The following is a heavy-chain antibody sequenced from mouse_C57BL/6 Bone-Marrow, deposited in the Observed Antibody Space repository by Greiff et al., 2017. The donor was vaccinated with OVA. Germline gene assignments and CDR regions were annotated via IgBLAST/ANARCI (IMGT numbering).Heavy chain of an antibody. J-gene: IGHJ3*01. Sequence: QVQLKQSGPELVKPGASVKISCKASGYAFSSSWMNWVKQRPGKGLEWIGRIYPGDGDTNYNGKFKGKATLTADKSSSTAYMQLSSLTSEDSAVYFCARQNYGYDGAWCAYWGQGTLVTVSA. V-gene: IGHV1-82*01. D-gene: IGHD2-2*01. CDR3: ARQNYGYDGAWCAY. CDR2: IYPGDGDT. CDR1: GYAFSSSW.